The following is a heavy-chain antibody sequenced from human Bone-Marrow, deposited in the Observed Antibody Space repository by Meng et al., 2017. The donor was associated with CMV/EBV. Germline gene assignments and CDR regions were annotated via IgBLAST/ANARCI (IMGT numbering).Heavy chain of an antibody. CDR2: IYSGGST. V-gene: IGHV3-66*02. J-gene: IGHJ4*02. Sequence: GESLKISCAAFGFTVSSNYMSWVRQAPGKGLEWVSVIYSGGSTYYADSVKGRFTISRDNSKNTLYLQMNSLRAEDTAVYYCARGGRRFLDYWGQGTLVTVSS. D-gene: IGHD3-3*01. CDR1: GFTVSSNY. CDR3: ARGGRRFLDY.